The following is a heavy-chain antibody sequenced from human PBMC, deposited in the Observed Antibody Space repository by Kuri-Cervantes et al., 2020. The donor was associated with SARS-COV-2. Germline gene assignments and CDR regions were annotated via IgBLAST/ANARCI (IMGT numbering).Heavy chain of an antibody. V-gene: IGHV2-5*02. Sequence: SGPTLVKPTQTLTLTCTFSVFSLSTSGVGVGWIRQPPGKALEWLALIYWDDAKRYIPSLKSRLTITKDTSKNQVVLRMTNMDPGDTATYYCAHKARYFDWPDYFDYWGQGTLVTVSS. CDR3: AHKARYFDWPDYFDY. CDR1: VFSLSTSGVG. CDR2: IYWDDAK. J-gene: IGHJ4*02. D-gene: IGHD3-9*01.